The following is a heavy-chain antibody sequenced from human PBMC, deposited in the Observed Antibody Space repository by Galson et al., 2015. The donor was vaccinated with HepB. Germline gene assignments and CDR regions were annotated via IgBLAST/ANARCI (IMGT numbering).Heavy chain of an antibody. J-gene: IGHJ4*02. D-gene: IGHD2-15*01. V-gene: IGHV1-69*04. CDR3: ARDSPGYCSGGSCSIDY. CDR2: IIPILGIA. CDR1: GGTFSSYT. Sequence: SVKVSCKASGGTFSSYTISWVRQAPGQGLEWMGRIIPILGIANYAQKFQGRVTITADKSTSTAYMELSGLRSEDTAVYYCARDSPGYCSGGSCSIDYWGQGTLVTVSS.